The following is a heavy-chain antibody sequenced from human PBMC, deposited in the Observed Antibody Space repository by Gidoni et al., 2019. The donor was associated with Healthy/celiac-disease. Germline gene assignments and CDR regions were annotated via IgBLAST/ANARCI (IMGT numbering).Heavy chain of an antibody. CDR3: ARPKLRYRSADAFDI. J-gene: IGHJ3*02. Sequence: QLQLQESGPGLVKPSETLSLTCTVSGGSISSSSYYWGWIRQPPGKGLEWIGSIYYSGSTYYNPSLKSRVTISVDTSKNQFSLKLSSVTAADTAVYYCARPKLRYRSADAFDIWGQGTMVTVSS. V-gene: IGHV4-39*01. CDR1: GGSISSSSYY. D-gene: IGHD3-9*01. CDR2: IYYSGST.